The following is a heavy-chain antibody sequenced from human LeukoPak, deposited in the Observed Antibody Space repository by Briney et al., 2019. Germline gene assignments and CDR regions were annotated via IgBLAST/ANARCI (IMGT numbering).Heavy chain of an antibody. D-gene: IGHD2/OR15-2a*01. Sequence: GRSLRLSCAASGFTFSSYGMHWVRQAPGKGLEWVAVISYDGSNKYYADSVKGRFTISRDNSKNTLYLQMNSLRAEDTAVYYCARDRVFYYWGQGTLVTVSS. CDR3: ARDRVFYY. J-gene: IGHJ4*02. CDR2: ISYDGSNK. CDR1: GFTFSSYG. V-gene: IGHV3-30*03.